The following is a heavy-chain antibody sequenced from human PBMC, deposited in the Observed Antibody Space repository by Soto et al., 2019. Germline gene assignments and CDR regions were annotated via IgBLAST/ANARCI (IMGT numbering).Heavy chain of an antibody. V-gene: IGHV3-30*18. J-gene: IGHJ6*02. CDR1: GFTFSSYG. CDR2: ISYDGSNK. CDR3: AKGGGYDFWSGYYDFYGMDV. D-gene: IGHD3-3*01. Sequence: GGSLRLSCAASGFTFSSYGMHWFRQAPGKGLEWVAVISYDGSNKYYADSVKGRFTISRDNSKNTLYLQMNSLRAEDTAVYYCAKGGGYDFWSGYYDFYGMDVWGQGTTVTVSS.